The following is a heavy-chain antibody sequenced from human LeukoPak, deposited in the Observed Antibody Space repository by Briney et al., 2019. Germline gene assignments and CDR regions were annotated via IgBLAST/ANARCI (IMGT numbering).Heavy chain of an antibody. Sequence: PSETLSLTCTVSGGSISSSSYYWGWIRQPPGKGLEWIGSIYYSGSTYYNPSLKSRVTISVDTSKNQFSLKLSSVTAADTAVYYCAKDRAQVLWFGELLYPLYMDVWGKGTTVTVSS. CDR3: AKDRAQVLWFGELLYPLYMDV. D-gene: IGHD3-10*01. CDR2: IYYSGST. CDR1: GGSISSSSYY. V-gene: IGHV4-39*02. J-gene: IGHJ6*03.